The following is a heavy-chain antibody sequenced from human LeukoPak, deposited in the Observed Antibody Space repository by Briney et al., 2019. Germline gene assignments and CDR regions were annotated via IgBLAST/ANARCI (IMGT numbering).Heavy chain of an antibody. Sequence: ASVKASCKASGYTFTSYYMHWVRQAPGQGLEWMGIINPSGGTTSYSQKFQGRVTMTRDTSTSTVYMELSSLRSEDTAVYYCARATGVAFDYWGQGTLVTVSS. CDR2: INPSGGTT. V-gene: IGHV1-46*01. CDR3: ARATGVAFDY. CDR1: GYTFTSYY. D-gene: IGHD2-15*01. J-gene: IGHJ4*02.